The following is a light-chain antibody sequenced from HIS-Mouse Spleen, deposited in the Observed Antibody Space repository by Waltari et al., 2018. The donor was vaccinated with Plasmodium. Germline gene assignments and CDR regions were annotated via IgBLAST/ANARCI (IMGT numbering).Light chain of an antibody. J-gene: IGKJ3*01. V-gene: IGKV3-15*01. CDR2: GAS. CDR3: QQYNNWSFT. CDR1: QSVSSN. Sequence: EIVMTQSPATLSVSPGERATLSCRASQSVSSNLAWYQQKPGQAPRLLISGASTRATGIPARFSGSWSGTEFTLTISSLQSEDFAVYYCQQYNNWSFTFGPGTKVDIK.